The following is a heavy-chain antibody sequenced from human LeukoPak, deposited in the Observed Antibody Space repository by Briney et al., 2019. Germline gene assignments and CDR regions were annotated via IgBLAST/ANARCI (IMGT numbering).Heavy chain of an antibody. CDR3: ARAEYQLPTSYYYYGMDV. J-gene: IGHJ6*04. D-gene: IGHD2-2*01. CDR2: IIPIFGTA. Sequence: SVKVSCKASGGTFSGYAISWVRQAPGQGLEWMGGIIPIFGTANYAQKFQGRVTITVDESTSTAYMELSSLRSEDTAVYYCARAEYQLPTSYYYYGMDVWGKGTTVTVSS. V-gene: IGHV1-69*13. CDR1: GGTFSGYA.